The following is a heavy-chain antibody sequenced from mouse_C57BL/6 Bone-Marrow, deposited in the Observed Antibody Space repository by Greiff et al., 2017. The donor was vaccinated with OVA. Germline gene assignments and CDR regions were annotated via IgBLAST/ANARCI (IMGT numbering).Heavy chain of an antibody. V-gene: IGHV3-6*01. CDR1: GYSITSGYY. CDR3: ARGVLWCFAY. D-gene: IGHD1-1*02. Sequence: EVKLVESGPGLVKPSQSLSLTCSVTGYSITSGYYWNWIRQFPGNNLECMGYISYDGSNNYNPSLKNRITITRDTSKNQFVLKLNSVTTEDTATYYCARGVLWCFAYWCQGTLVTVSA. J-gene: IGHJ3*01. CDR2: ISYDGSN.